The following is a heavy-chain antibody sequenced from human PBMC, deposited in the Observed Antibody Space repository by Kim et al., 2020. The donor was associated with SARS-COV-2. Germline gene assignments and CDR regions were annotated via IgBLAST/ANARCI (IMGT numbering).Heavy chain of an antibody. CDR2: INAGNGNT. V-gene: IGHV1-3*01. J-gene: IGHJ5*02. CDR3: ASDYPPSGYCSGGSCPFDP. D-gene: IGHD2-15*01. CDR1: GYTFTSYA. Sequence: ASVKVSCKASGYTFTSYAMHWVRQAPGQRLEWMGWINAGNGNTKYSQKFQGRVTITRDTSASTAYMELSSLRSEDTAVYYCASDYPPSGYCSGGSCPFDPWGQGTLVTVSS.